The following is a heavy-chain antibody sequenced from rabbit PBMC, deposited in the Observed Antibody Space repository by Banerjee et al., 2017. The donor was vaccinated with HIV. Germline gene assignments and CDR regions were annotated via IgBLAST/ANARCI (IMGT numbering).Heavy chain of an antibody. CDR2: FSSGGTT. J-gene: IGHJ4*01. Sequence: LVESGGDLVKPEGSLTLTCTASGFDISSYHMSWVRQAPGKGLEWIGCFSSGGTTYYASWVKGRFTISRDTNENTVSLKMTSLTAADTATYFCVRDSGDGGNAFNLWGPGTLVTVS. CDR1: GFDISSYH. CDR3: VRDSGDGGNAFNL. V-gene: IGHV1S28*01. D-gene: IGHD1-1*01.